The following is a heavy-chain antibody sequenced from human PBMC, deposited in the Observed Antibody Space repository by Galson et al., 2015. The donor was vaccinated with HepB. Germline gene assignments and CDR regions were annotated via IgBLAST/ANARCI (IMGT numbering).Heavy chain of an antibody. CDR3: ARASYMVRGSGGDY. V-gene: IGHV3-30-3*01. CDR1: GFTFSNFA. J-gene: IGHJ4*02. CDR2: FSYDGSDK. D-gene: IGHD3-10*01. Sequence: SLRLSCAASGFTFSNFAMHWVRQAPGKGLEWVAFFSYDGSDKYYADSVKGRFTISRDIPKNTLYLQMNSLRAEDTAVYYCARASYMVRGSGGDYWGQGTLVTVSS.